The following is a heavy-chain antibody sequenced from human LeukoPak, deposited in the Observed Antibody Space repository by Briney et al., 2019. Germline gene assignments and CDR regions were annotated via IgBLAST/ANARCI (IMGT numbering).Heavy chain of an antibody. Sequence: SDTLSLLCTVCSHPHNRYYWIWMREPGGRGLECIRRIYTSGCTNYNPSLKSRVTMSVDTSKNQFSLKLSSVTAADTAVYYCARELAAAGTTLPYYYYGMDVWGQGTTVTVSS. J-gene: IGHJ6*02. CDR3: ARELAAAGTTLPYYYYGMDV. CDR1: SHPHNRYY. V-gene: IGHV4-4*07. CDR2: IYTSGCT. D-gene: IGHD6-13*01.